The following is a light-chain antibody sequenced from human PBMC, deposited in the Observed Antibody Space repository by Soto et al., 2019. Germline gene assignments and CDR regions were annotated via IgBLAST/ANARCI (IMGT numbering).Light chain of an antibody. CDR1: SSNIGKNA. V-gene: IGLV1-36*01. CDR3: ATWDDKLNGWL. CDR2: YDD. Sequence: QAVVTQPPSVSAAPRQRVTISCFGSSSNIGKNAVNWYQQFPGKAPKLLIYYDDLLPSGVSDRFSGSKSGTSASLAISGLQSEDEADYYCATWDDKLNGWLFGGGTKLTVL. J-gene: IGLJ3*02.